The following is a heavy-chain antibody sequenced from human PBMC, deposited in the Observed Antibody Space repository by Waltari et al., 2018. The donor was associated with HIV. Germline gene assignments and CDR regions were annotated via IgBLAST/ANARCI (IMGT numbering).Heavy chain of an antibody. J-gene: IGHJ4*02. V-gene: IGHV4-34*01. D-gene: IGHD3-22*01. Sequence: QVQLQQWGAGLLKPSETLSLTCAVYGGSFGGYYWTWIRQPPGKGLEWIGEINHSGSTNYNPSLKSRVTISIDTSKNQFSLKLSSVTAADTAVYYCARGTFTYYYDSSGYFHFDYWGQGTLVTVSS. CDR3: ARGTFTYYYDSSGYFHFDY. CDR2: INHSGST. CDR1: GGSFGGYY.